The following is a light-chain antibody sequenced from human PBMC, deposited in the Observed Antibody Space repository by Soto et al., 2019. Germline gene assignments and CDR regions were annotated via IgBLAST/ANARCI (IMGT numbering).Light chain of an antibody. J-gene: IGLJ2*01. V-gene: IGLV1-36*01. CDR2: YYD. CDR3: AVWDDNLNGPV. Sequence: QSVLTQPPSVSGAPRQRVTISCSGGRSNIVNNAVNWYQQFQGKSPKLLIYYYDLLPSGVSDRFSGSKSGTSASLAISGLQSEDEADYYCAVWDDNLNGPVFGGGTKLTVL. CDR1: RSNIVNNA.